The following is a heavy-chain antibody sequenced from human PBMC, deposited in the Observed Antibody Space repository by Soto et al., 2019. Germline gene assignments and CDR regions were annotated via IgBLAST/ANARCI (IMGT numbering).Heavy chain of an antibody. Sequence: SDTLSLTCAVYGGSFTDYYWTWIRQPPGKGLEWIGEISHSGATNYNPSLKSRVTISEDTSKNQVSLKVTSVTAADTAVFYCARGNHYYGMDVWGQGTTVTVS. CDR1: GGSFTDYY. CDR3: ARGNHYYGMDV. V-gene: IGHV4-34*01. J-gene: IGHJ6*02. CDR2: ISHSGAT.